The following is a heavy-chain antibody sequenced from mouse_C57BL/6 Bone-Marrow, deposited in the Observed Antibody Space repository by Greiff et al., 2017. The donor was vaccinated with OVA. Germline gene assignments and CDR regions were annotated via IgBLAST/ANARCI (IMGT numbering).Heavy chain of an antibody. Sequence: VQLQQSGAELVRPGASVTLSCKASGYTFTDYEMHWVKQTPVHGLEWIGAIDPETGGTAYNQKFKGKAILTADKSSSTAYMELRSLTSEDSAVYYCTRRRGAYGNYFDYWGQGTTLTVSS. CDR2: IDPETGGT. CDR1: GYTFTDYE. J-gene: IGHJ2*01. V-gene: IGHV1-15*01. D-gene: IGHD2-1*01. CDR3: TRRRGAYGNYFDY.